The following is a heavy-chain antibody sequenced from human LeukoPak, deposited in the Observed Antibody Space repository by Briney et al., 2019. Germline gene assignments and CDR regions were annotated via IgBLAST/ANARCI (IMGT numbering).Heavy chain of an antibody. J-gene: IGHJ4*02. CDR2: IYYSGST. D-gene: IGHD3-3*01. Sequence: SETLSLTRTVSGGSISSYYWSWIRQPPGKGLEWIGYIYYSGSTNYNPSLKSRVTISVDTSKNQFSLKLSSVTAADTAVYYCARQEKNYDFWSGYIPSSIFDYWGQGTLVTVSS. V-gene: IGHV4-59*01. CDR1: GGSISSYY. CDR3: ARQEKNYDFWSGYIPSSIFDY.